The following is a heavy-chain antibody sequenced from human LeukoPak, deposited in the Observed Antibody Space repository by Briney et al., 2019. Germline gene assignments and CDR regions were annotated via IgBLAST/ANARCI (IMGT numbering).Heavy chain of an antibody. CDR1: GFTVSSNY. CDR2: IYSGGST. V-gene: IGHV3-53*01. J-gene: IGHJ4*02. CDR3: ASAWLDTAMGYYFDY. Sequence: PGGSLRLSCAASGFTVSSNYMSWVRQAPGKGLEWVSVIYSGGSTYYADSVKGRFTISRDNSKNTLYLQMNSLRAEDTAVYYCASAWLDTAMGYYFDYWGQGTLVTVSS. D-gene: IGHD5-18*01.